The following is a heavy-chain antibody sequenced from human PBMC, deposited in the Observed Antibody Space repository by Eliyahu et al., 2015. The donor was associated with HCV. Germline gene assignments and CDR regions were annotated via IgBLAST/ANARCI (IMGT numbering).Heavy chain of an antibody. V-gene: IGHV3-23*01. J-gene: IGHJ4*02. Sequence: EVQLLESGGGLVQPGGSLRLSCAASRFXXSNYAMTWVXQAPGXGLEWVSTITGSGFNTYYADSVKGRFTISRDNSQNTLYLQMNSLRAEDTAVYYCAKGTDSDTWVHFDYWGQGALVTVSS. CDR1: RFXXSNYA. D-gene: IGHD1-1*01. CDR3: AKGTDSDTWVHFDY. CDR2: ITGSGFNT.